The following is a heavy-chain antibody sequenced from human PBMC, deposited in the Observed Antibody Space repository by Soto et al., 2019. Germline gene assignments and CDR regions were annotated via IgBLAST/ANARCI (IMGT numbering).Heavy chain of an antibody. Sequence: EVQLLESGGGLVQPGGSLRLSCAASGFTFSSYAMSWSRQPQGRGLGGVSAISGSGGSTYYADSVKGRFTISRDNSKNTLYLQMNSLRAEDTAVYYCAKDLLAVRGVITYYFDYWGQGTLVTVSS. D-gene: IGHD3-10*01. V-gene: IGHV3-23*01. CDR1: GFTFSSYA. J-gene: IGHJ4*02. CDR3: AKDLLAVRGVITYYFDY. CDR2: ISGSGGST.